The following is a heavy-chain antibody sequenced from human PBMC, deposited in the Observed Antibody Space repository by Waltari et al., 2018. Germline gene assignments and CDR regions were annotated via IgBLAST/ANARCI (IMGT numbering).Heavy chain of an antibody. J-gene: IGHJ5*02. Sequence: QVQLQESGPGLVKPSETLSLTCAVSGYSISSGYYWGLIRQPPGKGLEWIGSIYHSGSTYYNPSLKSRVTISVDTSKNQFSLKLSSVTAADTAVYYCAREGNYDFWSGYSREYNWFDPWGQGTLVTVSS. CDR2: IYHSGST. CDR3: AREGNYDFWSGYSREYNWFDP. CDR1: GYSISSGYY. V-gene: IGHV4-38-2*02. D-gene: IGHD3-3*01.